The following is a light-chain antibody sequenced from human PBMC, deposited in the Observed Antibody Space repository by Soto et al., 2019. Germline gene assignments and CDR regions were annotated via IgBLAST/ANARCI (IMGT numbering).Light chain of an antibody. Sequence: QSVLTQPASVSGSPGQSITISCTGTTSDVGGYNHVSWYQQLPGKAPKLMIFQVSNRPSGISNRFSGSKSGNTASLTISGLQAEDEANYFCSSYTSTITRVFGGGTKLTVL. J-gene: IGLJ2*01. CDR1: TSDVGGYNH. CDR3: SSYTSTITRV. CDR2: QVS. V-gene: IGLV2-14*01.